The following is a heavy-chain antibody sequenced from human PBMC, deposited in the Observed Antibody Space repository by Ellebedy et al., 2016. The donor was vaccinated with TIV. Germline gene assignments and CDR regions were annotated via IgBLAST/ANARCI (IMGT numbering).Heavy chain of an antibody. J-gene: IGHJ2*01. CDR2: LSYDGARK. Sequence: PGGSLRLSCAASGFTFSGYAMHWVRQAPGKGLDWLAILSYDGARKYYADSVRGRFTISRESAKNSFYLQMNSLTAGDTAVYYCARGSPGGDNWFFGLWGHGTQVTVSS. D-gene: IGHD3-10*01. CDR1: GFTFSGYA. CDR3: ARGSPGGDNWFFGL. V-gene: IGHV3-30*14.